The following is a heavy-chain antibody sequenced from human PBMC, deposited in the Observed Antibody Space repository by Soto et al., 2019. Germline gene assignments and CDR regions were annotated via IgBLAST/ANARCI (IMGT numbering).Heavy chain of an antibody. J-gene: IGHJ6*02. D-gene: IGHD5-12*01. V-gene: IGHV1-46*01. CDR1: GYTFTSYY. CDR2: INPSGGST. CDR3: ARGDIVAIFGMDV. Sequence: ASVKVSCKASGYTFTSYYMHWVRQAPGQGLEWMGIINPSGGSTTYAQKFQGRVTMTRDTSTSTVYMELSSLRSADTAVYYCARGDIVAIFGMDVWGQGTTVTVSS.